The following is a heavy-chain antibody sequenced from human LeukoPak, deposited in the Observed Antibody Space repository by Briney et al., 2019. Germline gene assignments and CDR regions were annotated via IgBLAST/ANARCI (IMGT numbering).Heavy chain of an antibody. CDR1: GFTFSSYS. V-gene: IGHV3-21*04. CDR2: ISSSSTYI. J-gene: IGHJ5*02. D-gene: IGHD6-13*01. Sequence: GGSLRLSCAASGFTFSSYSMNWVRQAPGKGLEWVSFISSSSTYIYHADSVKGRFTISRDNAKNSLYLQMNSLRAEDTAVYYCARDHSSSSPTNFNWFDPWGQGTLVTVSS. CDR3: ARDHSSSSPTNFNWFDP.